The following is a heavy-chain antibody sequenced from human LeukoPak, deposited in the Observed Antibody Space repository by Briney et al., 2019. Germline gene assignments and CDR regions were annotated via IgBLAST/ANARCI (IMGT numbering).Heavy chain of an antibody. Sequence: VASVKVSCKASGGTFSSYAISWVRQAPGQGLEWMGGIIPIFGTANYAQKFQGRVTITADESTSTAYMELRSLRSDDTAVYYCARDRQCSSTSCYSYGMDVWGQGTTVTVSS. CDR3: ARDRQCSSTSCYSYGMDV. D-gene: IGHD2-2*02. V-gene: IGHV1-69*13. J-gene: IGHJ6*02. CDR1: GGTFSSYA. CDR2: IIPIFGTA.